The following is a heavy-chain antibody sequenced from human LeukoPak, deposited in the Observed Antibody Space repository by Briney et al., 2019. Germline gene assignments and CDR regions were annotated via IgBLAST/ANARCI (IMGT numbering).Heavy chain of an antibody. CDR3: ARHINWNYIDY. CDR1: GYILTNNW. J-gene: IGHJ4*02. V-gene: IGHV5-51*01. Sequence: GESLKISCKVSGYILTNNWIGWVRQVPGKGLEWMGLIYPGYSDAKYSPSFQGQVTFSVDKSISTAYLQWSSLKASDTAIYYCARHINWNYIDYWGQGTLVTVSS. D-gene: IGHD1-7*01. CDR2: IYPGYSDA.